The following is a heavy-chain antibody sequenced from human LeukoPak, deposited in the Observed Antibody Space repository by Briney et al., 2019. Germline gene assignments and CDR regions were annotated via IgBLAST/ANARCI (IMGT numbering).Heavy chain of an antibody. CDR3: AKEVSRAWLRCPLY. Sequence: GGTLRLSCAASGFTFSSYAMSWVRQAPGKGLEWVSAISGSGGSTYYADAVKGRFTTSRDNSKNPLYLQMNSLRAEDTAVYYCAKEVSRAWLRCPLYWGQGTLVTVSS. CDR1: GFTFSSYA. V-gene: IGHV3-23*01. D-gene: IGHD3-9*01. CDR2: ISGSGGST. J-gene: IGHJ4*02.